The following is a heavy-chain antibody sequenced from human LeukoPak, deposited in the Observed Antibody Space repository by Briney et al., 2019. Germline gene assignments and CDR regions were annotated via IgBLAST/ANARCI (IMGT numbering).Heavy chain of an antibody. CDR3: ARVRTVTTSGWFDP. D-gene: IGHD4-17*01. Sequence: SETLSLTCTVSGGSISSYYWSWIRQPPGKGLEWIGYIYYSGSTHYNPSLKSRVTISVDTSKNQFSLRLSSVTAADTAVYYCARVRTVTTSGWFDPWGQGTLVTVSS. CDR1: GGSISSYY. CDR2: IYYSGST. V-gene: IGHV4-59*01. J-gene: IGHJ5*02.